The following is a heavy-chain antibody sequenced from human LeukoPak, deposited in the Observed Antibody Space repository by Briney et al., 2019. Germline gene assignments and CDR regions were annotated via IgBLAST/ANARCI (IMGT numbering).Heavy chain of an antibody. V-gene: IGHV4-39*01. CDR3: ATLEQLGY. J-gene: IGHJ4*02. CDR1: GASISSSSYY. Sequence: PSQTLSLTCTVSGASISSSSYYWGWIRQPPGKGLEWIGSMSYSGSTYYNPSLKSRVTISVDTSKNQFSLKLSSVTAADTAVYYCATLEQLGYWGQGTLVTVSS. D-gene: IGHD1-26*01. CDR2: MSYSGST.